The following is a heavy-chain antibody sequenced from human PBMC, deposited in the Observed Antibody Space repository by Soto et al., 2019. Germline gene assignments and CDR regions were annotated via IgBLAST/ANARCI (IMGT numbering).Heavy chain of an antibody. V-gene: IGHV1-18*04. D-gene: IGHD3-3*01. Sequence: XAGKVACAASGYPLTKYGITWVRQAPGQGLEWLGWISGDNGNTNFAQRLKDRVTMTTDTSTTTAYMELRSLRRDDTAIYYCARPASPIPIFHGLDACGQRTTVTVSS. J-gene: IGHJ6*02. CDR2: ISGDNGNT. CDR1: GYPLTKYG. CDR3: ARPASPIPIFHGLDA.